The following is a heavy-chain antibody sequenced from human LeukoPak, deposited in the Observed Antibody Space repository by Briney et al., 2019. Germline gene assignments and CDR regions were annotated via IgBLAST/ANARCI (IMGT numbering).Heavy chain of an antibody. CDR1: GLTFSSYA. D-gene: IGHD1-26*01. CDR2: ISGSGGST. CDR3: AKDGVGATTGYYYMDV. J-gene: IGHJ6*03. Sequence: PGGSLRLSCAASGLTFSSYAMSWVRQAPGKGLESVSAISGSGGSTYYADSVKGRFTISRDNSKNTLYLQMNSLRAEDTAVYYCAKDGVGATTGYYYMDVWGKGTTVTVSS. V-gene: IGHV3-23*01.